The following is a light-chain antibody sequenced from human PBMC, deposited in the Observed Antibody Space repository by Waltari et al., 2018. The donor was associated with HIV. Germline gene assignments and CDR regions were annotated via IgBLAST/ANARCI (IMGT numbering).Light chain of an antibody. CDR3: AAWDDSLNGHVL. V-gene: IGLV1-44*01. Sequence: QSVLTQPPSAPGTPGQRVTFSCSGSSSNIGSNPLDWYQKLPVTAPRLLIYNKNQLPSGVPDRFSGSKSGTSASLAISGLQSEDEADYYCAAWDDSLNGHVLFGGGTKLTVL. CDR1: SSNIGSNP. CDR2: NKN. J-gene: IGLJ2*01.